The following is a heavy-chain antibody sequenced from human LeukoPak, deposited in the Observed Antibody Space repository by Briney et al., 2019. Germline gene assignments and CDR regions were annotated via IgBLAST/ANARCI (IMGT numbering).Heavy chain of an antibody. V-gene: IGHV3-9*01. CDR1: GFTFDDYA. J-gene: IGHJ4*02. Sequence: GGSLRLSCAASGFTFDDYAMHWVRQAPGKGLEWVSGISWNSGSIGYADSVKGRFTISRDNAKNSLYLQMNSLRAEDTAVYYCARVAAAGRAYWGQGTLVTVSS. CDR3: ARVAAAGRAY. D-gene: IGHD6-13*01. CDR2: ISWNSGSI.